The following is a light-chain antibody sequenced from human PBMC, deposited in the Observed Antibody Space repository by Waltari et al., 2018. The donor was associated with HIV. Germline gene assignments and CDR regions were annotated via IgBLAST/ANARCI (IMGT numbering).Light chain of an antibody. V-gene: IGLV1-51*02. CDR1: SSNIGNNY. J-gene: IGLJ2*01. CDR3: GTWDSSLSAGV. Sequence: QSVLTQPPSVSAAPGQKVNISCSGTSSNIGNNYVSWYQHLPGTAPKLLISENYKRPSGIPDRFSGSKSGTSATLGITGLQPGDEADYYCGTWDSSLSAGVFGGGTKLTVL. CDR2: ENY.